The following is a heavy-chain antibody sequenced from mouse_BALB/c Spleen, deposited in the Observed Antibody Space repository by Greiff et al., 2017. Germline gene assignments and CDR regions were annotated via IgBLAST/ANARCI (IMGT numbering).Heavy chain of an antibody. CDR2: INPGSGGT. CDR3: ARRRYGNYPYAMDY. CDR1: GYAFTNYL. Sequence: VQLQESGAELVRPGTSVKVSCKASGYAFTNYLIEWVKQRPGQGLEWIGVINPGSGGTNYNEKFKGKATLTADKSSSTAYMQLSSLTSDDSAVYFCARRRYGNYPYAMDYWGQGTSVTVSS. D-gene: IGHD2-10*02. V-gene: IGHV1-54*03. J-gene: IGHJ4*01.